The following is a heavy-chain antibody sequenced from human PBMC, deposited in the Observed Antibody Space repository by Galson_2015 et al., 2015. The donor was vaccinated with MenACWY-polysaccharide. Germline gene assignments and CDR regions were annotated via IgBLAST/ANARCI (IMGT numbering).Heavy chain of an antibody. CDR1: EFTFNYYG. D-gene: IGHD1-26*01. CDR2: IWYDGSNK. Sequence: SLRLSCAASEFTFNYYGMKWVRQAPGTGLEWVALIWYDGSNKYYADSVKGRFTISRDNSKNTLYLQMNSLRAEDMAVYYCAKAKGGAATVLDYYMDVWGKGTTVTVSS. V-gene: IGHV3-33*06. CDR3: AKAKGGAATVLDYYMDV. J-gene: IGHJ6*03.